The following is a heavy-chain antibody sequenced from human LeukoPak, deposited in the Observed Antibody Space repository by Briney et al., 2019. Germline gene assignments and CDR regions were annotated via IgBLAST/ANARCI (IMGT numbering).Heavy chain of an antibody. CDR1: GGTFSSYA. J-gene: IGHJ4*02. CDR3: ASAPFTCYYDSSLIRGIDY. CDR2: IIPILGIA. V-gene: IGHV1-69*04. D-gene: IGHD3-22*01. Sequence: RASVKVSCKASGGTFSSYAISWVRQAPGQGLEWMGRIIPILGIANYAQKFQGRVTITADKSTSTAYMELSSLRSEDTAVYYCASAPFTCYYDSSLIRGIDYWGQGTLVTVSS.